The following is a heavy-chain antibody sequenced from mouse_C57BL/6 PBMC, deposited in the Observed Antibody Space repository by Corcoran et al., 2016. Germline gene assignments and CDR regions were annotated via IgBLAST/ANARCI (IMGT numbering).Heavy chain of an antibody. J-gene: IGHJ2*01. CDR2: INPNNGGT. CDR1: GYTFTDYY. Sequence: EVQLQQSGPELVKPGASVKISCKASGYTFTDYYMNWVKQSHGKSLEWIGDINPNNGGTSYNQKFKGKATLTVDKSSSTAYMELRSLTSEDSAVYYCARLRGYPRNYFDYWGQGTTLTVS. V-gene: IGHV1-26*01. CDR3: ARLRGYPRNYFDY. D-gene: IGHD3-1*01.